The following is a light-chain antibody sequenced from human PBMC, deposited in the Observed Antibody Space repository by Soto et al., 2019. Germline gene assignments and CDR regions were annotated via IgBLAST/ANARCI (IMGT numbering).Light chain of an antibody. CDR3: KQYNTLWT. Sequence: DIQMTQSPSTLSASLGDSVTITCRASQSISSWLAWYQQKPGKAPKLLIYDVSSLESGVPSRFSGSGSGTEFTLTIRSLQPDDSATYYCKQYNTLWTCGQGTQVDIK. J-gene: IGKJ1*01. V-gene: IGKV1-5*01. CDR2: DVS. CDR1: QSISSW.